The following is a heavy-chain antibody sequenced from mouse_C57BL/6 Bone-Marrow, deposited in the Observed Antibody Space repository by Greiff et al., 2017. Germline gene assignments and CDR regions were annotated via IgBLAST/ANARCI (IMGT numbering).Heavy chain of an antibody. CDR1: GYTFTSYG. CDR2: IYPRSGNT. D-gene: IGHD1-1*01. J-gene: IGHJ1*03. V-gene: IGHV1-81*01. CDR3: ARRGTVVSYWYFDV. Sequence: VQLVESGAELARPGASVKLSCKASGYTFTSYGISWVKQRTGQGLEWIGEIYPRSGNTYYNEKFKGKATLTADKSSSTAYMELRSLTSEDSAVYFCARRGTVVSYWYFDVWGTGTTVTVSS.